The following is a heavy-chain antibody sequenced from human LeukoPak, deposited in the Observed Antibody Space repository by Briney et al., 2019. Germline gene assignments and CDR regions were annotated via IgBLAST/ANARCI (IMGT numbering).Heavy chain of an antibody. Sequence: PGGSLRLSCAAAGFSFSSYYVNWVRQAPGKGLEWVSSISSSSTYIYYADSVRGRFAISRDNSKNTLYLQMNSLRAEDTAVYYCAKDRGPYYDRDAFDIWGQGTMVTFSS. CDR1: GFSFSSYY. D-gene: IGHD3-10*02. V-gene: IGHV3-21*04. CDR2: ISSSSTYI. J-gene: IGHJ3*02. CDR3: AKDRGPYYDRDAFDI.